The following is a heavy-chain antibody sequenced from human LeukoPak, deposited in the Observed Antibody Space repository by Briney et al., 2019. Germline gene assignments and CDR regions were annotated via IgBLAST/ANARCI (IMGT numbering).Heavy chain of an antibody. CDR3: AEGSSGYSFDL. J-gene: IGHJ4*02. V-gene: IGHV3-23*01. Sequence: GGSLRLSCAASGFIFNNYGLVWVRQAPGKGLEWVSAISNDGGGTTYADFVKGRFSVSRDNSKNTLFLQMNSLRAEDTALYYCAEGSSGYSFDLWGQGTLVTVSS. CDR1: GFIFNNYG. D-gene: IGHD3-22*01. CDR2: ISNDGGGT.